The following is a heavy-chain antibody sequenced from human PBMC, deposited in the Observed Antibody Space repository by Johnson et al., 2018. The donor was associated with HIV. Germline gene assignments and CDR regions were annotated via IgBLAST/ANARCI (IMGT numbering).Heavy chain of an antibody. D-gene: IGHD3-3*01. V-gene: IGHV3-30*18. J-gene: IGHJ3*02. Sequence: VQLVESGGGVVQPGKSLRLSCAASGFPFSYYALHWVRPAPGKGLEWVAVISYDGTNKYSAGSVKGRFHISRDNSKNKLYPQIDSLRAEETAMFYWANALVPTMYGVVTPEIDAFDMWGQGTMVTVSS. CDR2: ISYDGTNK. CDR1: GFPFSYYA. CDR3: ANALVPTMYGVVTPEIDAFDM.